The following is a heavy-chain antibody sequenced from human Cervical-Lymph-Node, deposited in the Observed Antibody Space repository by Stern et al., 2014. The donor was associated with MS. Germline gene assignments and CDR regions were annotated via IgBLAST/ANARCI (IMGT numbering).Heavy chain of an antibody. CDR1: GFTFSTYT. CDR3: ARDSGLVITELAEYFHH. J-gene: IGHJ1*01. V-gene: IGHV3-30*15. CDR2: ISYDGSAE. Sequence: VHLVESGGGVVQPGRSLRLSCAASGFTFSTYTMHWVRQAPGKGPEWVAAISYDGSAEYYADSVKGRFTISRDNSRNTLYLQMGSLRAEDTAMYYCARDSGLVITELAEYFHHWGQGTLVTVSS. D-gene: IGHD3-16*01.